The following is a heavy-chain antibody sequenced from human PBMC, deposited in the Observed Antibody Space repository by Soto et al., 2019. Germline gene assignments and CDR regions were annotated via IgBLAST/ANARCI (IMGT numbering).Heavy chain of an antibody. J-gene: IGHJ3*02. CDR3: ARDRYNWNDDAHAFDI. D-gene: IGHD1-1*01. V-gene: IGHV1-18*01. CDR1: GYTFTSYG. Sequence: QVQLVQSVAEVKKPGASVKVSCKASGYTFTSYGISWVRQAPGQGLEWMGWISAYNGNTNYAQKLQGRVTMTTDTSTSTAYKELRSLRSDDTAVYYCARDRYNWNDDAHAFDIWGQGTMVTVSS. CDR2: ISAYNGNT.